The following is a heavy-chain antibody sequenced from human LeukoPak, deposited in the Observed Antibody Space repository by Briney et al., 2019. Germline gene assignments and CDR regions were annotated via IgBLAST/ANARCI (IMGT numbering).Heavy chain of an antibody. J-gene: IGHJ4*02. D-gene: IGHD3-3*01. Sequence: ASVKVSCKASGYTFTSYGISWVRQAPGQGLEWMGWISAYNGNTNYAQKLQGRVTMTTDTSTSTAYMELRSLRSDDTAVYYCARVWRYYDFWSGYYFFDYWGQGTLSPSPQ. CDR1: GYTFTSYG. V-gene: IGHV1-18*01. CDR3: ARVWRYYDFWSGYYFFDY. CDR2: ISAYNGNT.